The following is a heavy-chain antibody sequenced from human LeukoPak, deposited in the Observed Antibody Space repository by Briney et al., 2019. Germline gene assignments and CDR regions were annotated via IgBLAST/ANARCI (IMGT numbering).Heavy chain of an antibody. Sequence: TLSLTCAISGDSVSSNSAAWNWIRQSPSSGLEWLGRTYYRSKWYNDYAVSVKSRITINPDISKNQFSLQLNSVTPEDTAVYYCARQMGSFDYWGQGTLVTVSS. CDR3: ARQMGSFDY. CDR2: TYYRSKWYN. D-gene: IGHD3-10*01. J-gene: IGHJ4*02. V-gene: IGHV6-1*01. CDR1: GDSVSSNSAA.